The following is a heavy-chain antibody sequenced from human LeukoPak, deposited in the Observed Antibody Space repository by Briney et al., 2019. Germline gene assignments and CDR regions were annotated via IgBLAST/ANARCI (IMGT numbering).Heavy chain of an antibody. Sequence: PGGSLRLSCAASGFTFNSYWMSWVRQAPGKGLEWVANIRQDGSEQYCVDSMKGRFTISRDNAKTTVYLQMNSLRGDDTAVYYCARFITVVTSGAFDIWGQGTMVTVSS. D-gene: IGHD4-23*01. J-gene: IGHJ3*02. V-gene: IGHV3-7*05. CDR1: GFTFNSYW. CDR3: ARFITVVTSGAFDI. CDR2: IRQDGSEQ.